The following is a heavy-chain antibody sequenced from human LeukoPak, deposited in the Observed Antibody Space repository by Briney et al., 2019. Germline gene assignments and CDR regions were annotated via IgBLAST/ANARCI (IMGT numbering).Heavy chain of an antibody. D-gene: IGHD2-2*03. J-gene: IGHJ5*02. Sequence: GGSLRLSCAASGFTFSSYEMNWVRQAPGKGLEWVSYISTSGSTIYYADSVKGRFTISRDNAKNSLFLQMNSLRAGDTAVYYCARGTGYCLDPWGQGTLVTVSS. CDR3: ARGTGYCLDP. V-gene: IGHV3-48*03. CDR2: ISTSGSTI. CDR1: GFTFSSYE.